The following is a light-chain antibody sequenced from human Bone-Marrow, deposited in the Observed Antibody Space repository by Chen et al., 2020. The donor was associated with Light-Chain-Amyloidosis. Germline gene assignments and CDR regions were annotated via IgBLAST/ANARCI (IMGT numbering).Light chain of an antibody. CDR1: NIGSTS. CDR3: RMWDRSSDRPV. Sequence: SYVLTQPSSVSVAPGQTATIACGGNNIGSTSVHWYQQTPGQAPLLVVYDDSDRPSGIPERLSGANSGDTATLTISRVEAGDEADYYCRMWDRSSDRPVFGRGTKLTVL. CDR2: DDS. J-gene: IGLJ3*02. V-gene: IGLV3-21*02.